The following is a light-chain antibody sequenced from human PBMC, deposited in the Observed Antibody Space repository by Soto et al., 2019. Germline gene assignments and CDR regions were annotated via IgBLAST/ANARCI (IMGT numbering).Light chain of an antibody. CDR1: QSLVYSDGNIY. CDR3: MQGTHWPPIT. CDR2: KVS. Sequence: DVVLTQSPLSLPVTLGQPASISCRSTQSLVYSDGNIYLNWFQQRPGQSPRRLIYKVSNRDSGVPDRFSGSGSGTGFTLKISRVEAEDVGVYYCMQGTHWPPITFGQGTRLEIK. V-gene: IGKV2-30*01. J-gene: IGKJ5*01.